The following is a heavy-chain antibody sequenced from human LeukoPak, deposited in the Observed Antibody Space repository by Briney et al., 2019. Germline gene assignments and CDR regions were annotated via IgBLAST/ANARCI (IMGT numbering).Heavy chain of an antibody. V-gene: IGHV1-18*04. D-gene: IGHD6-19*01. J-gene: IGHJ4*02. Sequence: ASVKVSCKASGYTFTGYYMHWVRQAPGQGLEWMGWISAYNGNTNYAQKLQGRVTMTTDTSTSTAYMELRSLRSDDTAVYYCARDQQWLDPARHDFDYWGQGTLVTVSS. CDR3: ARDQQWLDPARHDFDY. CDR1: GYTFTGYY. CDR2: ISAYNGNT.